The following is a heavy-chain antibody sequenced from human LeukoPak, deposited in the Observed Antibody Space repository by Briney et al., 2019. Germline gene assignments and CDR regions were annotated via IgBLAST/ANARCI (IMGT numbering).Heavy chain of an antibody. CDR1: GGSISSGSYY. CDR2: IYTSGST. V-gene: IGHV4-61*02. D-gene: IGHD2-2*02. J-gene: IGHJ4*02. CDR3: ARWVGSFGAIPYYFDY. Sequence: PSETLSLTCTVSGGSISSGSYYWSWIRQPAGKGLEGIGRIYTSGSTNYNPSLKSRVTISVDTSKNQFSLKLRSVTAADTAVYYCARWVGSFGAIPYYFDYWGQGTLVTVSS.